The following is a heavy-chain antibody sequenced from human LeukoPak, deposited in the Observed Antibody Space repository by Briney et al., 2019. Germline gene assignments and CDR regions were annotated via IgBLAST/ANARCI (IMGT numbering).Heavy chain of an antibody. CDR3: AADKTTGGWYELDY. CDR2: ISDSGRT. Sequence: GGSLRLSCAGFGFSVTTYYMTWVRQAPGKGLESVSVISDSGRTYYADSVKGRFTTYRDDSKNTFFLQMNNLKVEDTALYYCAADKTTGGWYELDYWGQGTLVTVSS. CDR1: GFSVTTYY. V-gene: IGHV3-53*01. J-gene: IGHJ4*02. D-gene: IGHD6-19*01.